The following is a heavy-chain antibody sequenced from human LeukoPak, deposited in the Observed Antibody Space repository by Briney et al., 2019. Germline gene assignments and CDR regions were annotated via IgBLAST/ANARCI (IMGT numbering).Heavy chain of an antibody. CDR2: ISGSGGST. Sequence: PGGSLRLSCAASGFTYSTYAMSWVRQAPGKGLEWVSAISGSGGSTYYADSVKGRFTISRDNSKNTLYLQVNSLRAEDTALYYCAKGRSGWPNRLDYWGQGTLVTVSS. CDR1: GFTYSTYA. D-gene: IGHD6-19*01. CDR3: AKGRSGWPNRLDY. V-gene: IGHV3-23*01. J-gene: IGHJ4*02.